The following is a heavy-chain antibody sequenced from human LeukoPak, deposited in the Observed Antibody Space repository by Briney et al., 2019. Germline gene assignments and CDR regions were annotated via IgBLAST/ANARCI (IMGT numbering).Heavy chain of an antibody. Sequence: SETLSLTCTVSGGSISSYYWSWIRKPPGKGLEWIGYVYYSGSTNYNPSLKSRVTISVDTSKNQFSLKLSSVTAADTAVDYCARGGGLDVWGQGATVTVSS. CDR3: ARGGGLDV. V-gene: IGHV4-59*01. CDR1: GGSISSYY. D-gene: IGHD3-16*01. J-gene: IGHJ6*02. CDR2: VYYSGST.